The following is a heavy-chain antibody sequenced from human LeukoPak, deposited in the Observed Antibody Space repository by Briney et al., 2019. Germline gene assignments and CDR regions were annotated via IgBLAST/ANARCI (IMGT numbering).Heavy chain of an antibody. D-gene: IGHD1-26*01. V-gene: IGHV3-43D*03. CDR1: GFTFDDYA. Sequence: GGSLRLSCAASGFTFDDYAMHWVRQAPGKGLEWVSLISWDGGSTYYADSVKGRFTISRDNSKNSLYLQMNSLRAEDTALYYCAKDMGAGAQEEGLFDYWGQGTLVTVSS. CDR3: AKDMGAGAQEEGLFDY. CDR2: ISWDGGST. J-gene: IGHJ4*02.